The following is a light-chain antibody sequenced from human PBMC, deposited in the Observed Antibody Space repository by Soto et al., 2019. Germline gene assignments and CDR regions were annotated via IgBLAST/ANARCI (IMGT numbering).Light chain of an antibody. CDR1: SSDIGGYKY. Sequence: QSALTKPASVSGSPGQSITISCTGTSSDIGGYKYVSWYQQHPGEAPKLIIYDVTNRPSGVSNRFSGFKSGNTASLTISGLQTEDEADYYCSSYTSSNTVTFGGGTKLTVL. CDR2: DVT. J-gene: IGLJ2*01. CDR3: SSYTSSNTVT. V-gene: IGLV2-14*03.